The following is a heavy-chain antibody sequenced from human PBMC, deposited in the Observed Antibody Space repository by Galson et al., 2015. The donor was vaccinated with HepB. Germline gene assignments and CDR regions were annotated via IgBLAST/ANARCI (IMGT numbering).Heavy chain of an antibody. CDR3: ARDPILWGYYGMDV. CDR2: ISPYNANT. D-gene: IGHD2-21*01. Sequence: SVKVSCKASGFTFSNYAISWVRQAPGQGLEWMGWISPYNANTNYAQKLQGRVTMTTDTSTSTVYMELRSLRSDDTAVYYCARDPILWGYYGMDVWGQGTKVTVS. V-gene: IGHV1-18*04. CDR1: GFTFSNYA. J-gene: IGHJ6*02.